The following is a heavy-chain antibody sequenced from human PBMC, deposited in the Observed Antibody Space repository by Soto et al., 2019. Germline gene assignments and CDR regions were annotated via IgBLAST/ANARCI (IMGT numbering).Heavy chain of an antibody. CDR1: GFTFSSYW. D-gene: IGHD2-2*01. J-gene: IGHJ5*02. CDR3: ARVPYCSSSGCYSWFDP. Sequence: PGGALRLSFAASGFTFSSYWMHWVLQAPGKGLESVSRISSHATKKTHEESLKRRFTISRDNAKNTLYIQMNSLRAEDKDVYYCARVPYCSSSGCYSWFDPWGQGTLVTV. V-gene: IGHV3-74*03. CDR2: ISSHATKK.